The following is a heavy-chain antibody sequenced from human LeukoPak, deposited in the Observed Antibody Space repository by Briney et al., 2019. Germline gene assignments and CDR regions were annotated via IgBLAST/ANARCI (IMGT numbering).Heavy chain of an antibody. CDR2: ISPTNGDT. V-gene: IGHV1-2*02. Sequence: ASVKVSCKASGGTFSSYAISWVRQAPGQGLEWMGWISPTNGDTRYAQKFQGRVAMTRDTSISTGYMELRRLRSDDTAIYYCVRDGLHWDYDYWGQGTLVAVSS. D-gene: IGHD1-7*01. CDR1: GGTFSSYA. CDR3: VRDGLHWDYDY. J-gene: IGHJ4*02.